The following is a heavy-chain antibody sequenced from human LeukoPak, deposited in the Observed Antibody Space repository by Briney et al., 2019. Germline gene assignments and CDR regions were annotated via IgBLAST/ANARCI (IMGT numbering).Heavy chain of an antibody. D-gene: IGHD3-10*01. CDR3: ATFRRIFAWFGDAFDI. V-gene: IGHV1-2*02. Sequence: ASVKVSCKASGYTFTGYYMHWVRQAPGQGLEWMGWINPNSGGTNYAQKFQGRVTMTRDTSISTAYMELSSLRSEDTAVYYCATFRRIFAWFGDAFDIWGQGTMVTVSS. CDR1: GYTFTGYY. J-gene: IGHJ3*02. CDR2: INPNSGGT.